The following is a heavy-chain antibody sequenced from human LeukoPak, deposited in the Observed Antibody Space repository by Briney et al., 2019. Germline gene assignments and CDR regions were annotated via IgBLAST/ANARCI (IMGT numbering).Heavy chain of an antibody. CDR1: GGSISNSRFY. Sequence: SETLSLTCTVSGGSISNSRFYWGWIRQPPGKGLEWIGEINHSGSTNYSPSLKSRVTISVDTSKNQFSLKLSSVTAADTAVYYCARLAYYDFWSGTLGGNYMDVWGKGTTVTVSS. CDR2: INHSGST. V-gene: IGHV4-39*07. D-gene: IGHD3-3*01. J-gene: IGHJ6*03. CDR3: ARLAYYDFWSGTLGGNYMDV.